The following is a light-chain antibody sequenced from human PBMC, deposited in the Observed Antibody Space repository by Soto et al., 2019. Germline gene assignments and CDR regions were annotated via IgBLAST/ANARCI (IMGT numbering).Light chain of an antibody. J-gene: IGKJ1*01. CDR1: QSISSW. Sequence: DIQMTQSPSTLSASVGDRVTITCRASQSISSWLAWYQQKPGKAPKLLIYMTSSLESGVPSRFSGSGSGTEFTLTISSLQPDDFATYYCQQYNSYSTFGQGTKVDIK. CDR3: QQYNSYST. V-gene: IGKV1-5*03. CDR2: MTS.